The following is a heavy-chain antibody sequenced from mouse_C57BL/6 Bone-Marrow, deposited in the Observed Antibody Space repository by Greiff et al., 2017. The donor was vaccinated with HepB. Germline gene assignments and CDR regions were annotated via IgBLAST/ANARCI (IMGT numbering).Heavy chain of an antibody. J-gene: IGHJ2*01. CDR1: GFTFSDYY. D-gene: IGHD4-1*01. V-gene: IGHV5-12*01. CDR2: ISNGGGST. CDR3: ARRLGDYFDY. Sequence: EVQLVESGGGLVQPGGSLKLSCAASGFTFSDYYMYWVRQTPEKRLEWVAYISNGGGSTYYPDTVKGRFTISRDNAKNTLYLQMSRLKSEDTAMYYCARRLGDYFDYWGQGTTLTVSS.